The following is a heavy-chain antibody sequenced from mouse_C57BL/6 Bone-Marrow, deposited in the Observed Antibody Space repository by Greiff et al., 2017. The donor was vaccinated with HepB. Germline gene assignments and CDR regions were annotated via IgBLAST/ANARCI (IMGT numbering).Heavy chain of an antibody. CDR1: GYTFTDYY. CDR2: IYPGSGNT. V-gene: IGHV1-76*01. J-gene: IGHJ1*03. CDR3: AREEETWDV. Sequence: QVQLQQSGAELVRPGASVKLSCKASGYTFTDYYINWVKQRPGQGLEWIARIYPGSGNTYYNEKFKGKATLTAEKSSSTAYMQLSSLTSEDSAVYFCAREEETWDVWGTGTTVTVSS.